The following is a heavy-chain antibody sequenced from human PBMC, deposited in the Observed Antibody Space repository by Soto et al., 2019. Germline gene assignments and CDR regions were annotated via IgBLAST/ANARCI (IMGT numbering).Heavy chain of an antibody. CDR1: GDSMTRGGHP. J-gene: IGHJ4*02. CDR3: TREAGVVGANYCAY. D-gene: IGHD1-26*01. Sequence: PSETLSLTFGVSGDSMTRGGHPWAWIRQAPGKGLEWIGYISHIGSAFYTPSLMGGATISVDRSKNQFHLSLNFVTAADTAVYYCTREAGVVGANYCAYWGQGILVTVSS. CDR2: ISHIGSA. V-gene: IGHV4-30-2*01.